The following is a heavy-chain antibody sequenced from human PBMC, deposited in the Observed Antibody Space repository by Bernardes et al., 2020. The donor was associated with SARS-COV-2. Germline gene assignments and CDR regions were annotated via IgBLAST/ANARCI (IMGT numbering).Heavy chain of an antibody. J-gene: IGHJ6*02. CDR1: GFTVSSNY. CDR3: ARIPLTGASGGYYYGMDV. Sequence: GGSLRLSCAASGFTVSSNYMSWVRQAPGKGLEWVSVIYSGGSTYYADSVKGRFTISRDNSKNTLYLQMNSLRAEDTAVYYCARIPLTGASGGYYYGMDVWGQGTTVTVSS. CDR2: IYSGGST. V-gene: IGHV3-66*01. D-gene: IGHD3-10*01.